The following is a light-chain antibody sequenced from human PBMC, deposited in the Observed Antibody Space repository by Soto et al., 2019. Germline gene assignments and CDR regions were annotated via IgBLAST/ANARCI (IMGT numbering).Light chain of an antibody. CDR1: SSDDGCYNY. Sequence: VLTYPASGTGSPGQSITISCTGTSSDDGCYNYVSWYTQHPGKAPKLLIYDVSNRPSGVSNRFSGSKSGNTASLTISGLQAEDEADYCCSSYTSSSTYVFGTGTKVTVL. CDR2: DVS. J-gene: IGLJ1*01. CDR3: SSYTSSSTYV. V-gene: IGLV2-14*01.